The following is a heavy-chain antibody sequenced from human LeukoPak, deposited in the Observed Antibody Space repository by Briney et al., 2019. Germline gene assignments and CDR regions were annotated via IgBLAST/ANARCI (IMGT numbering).Heavy chain of an antibody. Sequence: SETLSLTCAVYGGSFSDYYWSWIRQPPGKGLEWVGEINHSGSSNYNPSLKSRVTISVDTSKNQFSLKLSSVTAADTAVYYCARGPIAGAGTEWYFDLWGRGTLVTVSS. CDR2: INHSGSS. D-gene: IGHD6-19*01. CDR1: GGSFSDYY. V-gene: IGHV4-34*01. CDR3: ARGPIAGAGTEWYFDL. J-gene: IGHJ2*01.